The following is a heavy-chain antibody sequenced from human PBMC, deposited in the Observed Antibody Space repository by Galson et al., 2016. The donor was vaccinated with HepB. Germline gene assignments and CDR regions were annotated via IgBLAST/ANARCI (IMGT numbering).Heavy chain of an antibody. CDR3: ATAPEWLLFPTYFDY. D-gene: IGHD3-3*01. Sequence: SLRLSCAASGFTFTNYRMTWVRQAPGKGLDWVSSISVSGDTTYYADSVKGRFSISRDNSKNTLNLHLNSLRAEDTAVYYCATAPEWLLFPTYFDYWGQGTLVAVSS. CDR1: GFTFTNYR. J-gene: IGHJ4*02. CDR2: ISVSGDTT. V-gene: IGHV3-23*01.